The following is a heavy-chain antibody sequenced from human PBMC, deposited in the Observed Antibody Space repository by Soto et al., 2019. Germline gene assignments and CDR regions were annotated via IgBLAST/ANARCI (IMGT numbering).Heavy chain of an antibody. CDR2: INPNSGGT. CDR1: GYTFTGYY. D-gene: IGHD6-13*01. J-gene: IGHJ6*02. Sequence: ASVKVSCKASGYTFTGYYMHWVRQAPGQGLEWMGWINPNSGGTNYAQKFQGWVTMTRDTSISTAYMELSRLRSDDTAVYYCAREPFDIAAAATGYYYGMDVWRHGTTVTVS. V-gene: IGHV1-2*04. CDR3: AREPFDIAAAATGYYYGMDV.